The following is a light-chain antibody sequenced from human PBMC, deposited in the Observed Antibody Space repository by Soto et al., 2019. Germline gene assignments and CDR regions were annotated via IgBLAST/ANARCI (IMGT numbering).Light chain of an antibody. CDR1: QHISTW. J-gene: IGKJ4*01. V-gene: IGKV1D-12*01. CDR3: QQADSFPLT. Sequence: DILMTQSPSSVSAVVGDRVIIACRASQHISTWLAWYQQKPGEAPRLLIFAASRLQSGVPSRLSGSGSGTDFTLTINGLQPEDFATYYCQQADSFPLTFGGGTKVEVK. CDR2: AAS.